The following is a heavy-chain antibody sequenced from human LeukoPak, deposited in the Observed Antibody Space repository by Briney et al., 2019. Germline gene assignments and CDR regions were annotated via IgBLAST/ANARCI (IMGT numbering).Heavy chain of an antibody. CDR1: GITLSNYG. D-gene: IGHD3-22*01. CDR3: AKRGVVIRVILVGFHKQAYYFDS. CDR2: ISDSGGST. V-gene: IGHV3-23*01. J-gene: IGHJ4*02. Sequence: GGSLRLSCAVSGITLSNYGMSWVRQAPGKGLEWVAGISDSGGSTKYADSVKGQFTISRDNPKNTLYLQMNSLRVEDTAVYFCAKRGVVIRVILVGFHKQAYYFDSWGQGALVTVSS.